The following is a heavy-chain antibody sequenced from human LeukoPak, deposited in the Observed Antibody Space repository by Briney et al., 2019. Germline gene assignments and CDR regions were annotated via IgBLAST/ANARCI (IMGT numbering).Heavy chain of an antibody. V-gene: IGHV3-23*01. CDR1: GFPFSASA. CDR2: ILSTGTT. D-gene: IGHD4-17*01. J-gene: IGHJ5*02. Sequence: QPGGSLRLSCAASGFPFSASAMTWVRQAPGKGLEWVSHILSTGTTYYADSVRGRFTISRHNSKNTLYLLITSLRADDTAVYYCATVKYDYGDPVGWFDPWGQGTLVTVSS. CDR3: ATVKYDYGDPVGWFDP.